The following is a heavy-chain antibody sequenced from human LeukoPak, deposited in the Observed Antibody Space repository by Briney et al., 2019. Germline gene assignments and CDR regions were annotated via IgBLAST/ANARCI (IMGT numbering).Heavy chain of an antibody. V-gene: IGHV3-11*04. J-gene: IGHJ3*02. Sequence: GGSLRLSCAASGFTFSDYYMSWIRQAPGKGLEWVSYISSSGSTIYYADSVKGRFTISRGNAKNSLYLQMNSLRAEDTAVYYCARQYCSGGSCYLNAAFDIWGQGTMVTVSS. CDR2: ISSSGSTI. D-gene: IGHD2-15*01. CDR3: ARQYCSGGSCYLNAAFDI. CDR1: GFTFSDYY.